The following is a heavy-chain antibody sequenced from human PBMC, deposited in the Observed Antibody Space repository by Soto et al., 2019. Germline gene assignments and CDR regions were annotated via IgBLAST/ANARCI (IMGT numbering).Heavy chain of an antibody. CDR1: GYTFTRSG. V-gene: IGHV1-18*01. Sequence: QVQLVQSGAEVKKPGASVKVSCKASGYTFTRSGISWVRQAPGQGPEWMGWISSYNGDTNYAQTFQGRVTMTTDTTTSTAYMKLRSLRSDDTAGYYCAREGVASYYYYGMDVWGQGTSVTVSS. CDR3: AREGVASYYYYGMDV. CDR2: ISSYNGDT. J-gene: IGHJ6*02. D-gene: IGHD5-12*01.